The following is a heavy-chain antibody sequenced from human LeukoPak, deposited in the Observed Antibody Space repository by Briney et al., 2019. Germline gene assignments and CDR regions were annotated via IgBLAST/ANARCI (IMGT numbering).Heavy chain of an antibody. V-gene: IGHV1-69*01. CDR3: ARLYCSGGSCYYYY. CDR2: IIPIFGTA. CDR1: GGTFSSYA. Sequence: SVKVSCKASGGTFSSYAISWVRQAPGQGLEWMGGIIPIFGTANYAQKFQGRVTITADESTSTAYMELSSLRSEDTAVYYCARLYCSGGSCYYYYWGQGTLVTVSS. D-gene: IGHD2-15*01. J-gene: IGHJ4*02.